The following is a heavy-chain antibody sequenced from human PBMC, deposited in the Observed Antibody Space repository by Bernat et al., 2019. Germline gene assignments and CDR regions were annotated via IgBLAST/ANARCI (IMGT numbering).Heavy chain of an antibody. CDR3: ARASRPGGSCIDY. Sequence: QVQLVESGGGVVQPGRSLRLSCAASGFTFSSYGMHWVRQAPGKGLEWVAVIWYDGSNKYYADSVKGGFTISRDNSKNTLYLQMNSLRAEDTAVYYCARASRPGGSCIDYWGQGTLVTVSS. D-gene: IGHD1-26*01. V-gene: IGHV3-33*01. J-gene: IGHJ4*02. CDR2: IWYDGSNK. CDR1: GFTFSSYG.